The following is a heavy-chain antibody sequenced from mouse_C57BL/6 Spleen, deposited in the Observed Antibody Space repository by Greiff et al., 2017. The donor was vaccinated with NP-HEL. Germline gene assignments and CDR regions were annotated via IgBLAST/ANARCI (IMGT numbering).Heavy chain of an antibody. CDR3: ARSGRLRPFDY. D-gene: IGHD2-4*01. Sequence: QVQLQQPGAELVMPGASVKLSCKASGYTFTSYWMHWVKQRPGQGLEWIGEIDPSDSYTNYNQKFKGKSTLTVDKSSSTAYMQLSSLTSEDSAVYYCARSGRLRPFDYWGEGTTLTVSS. CDR1: GYTFTSYW. CDR2: IDPSDSYT. V-gene: IGHV1-69*01. J-gene: IGHJ2*01.